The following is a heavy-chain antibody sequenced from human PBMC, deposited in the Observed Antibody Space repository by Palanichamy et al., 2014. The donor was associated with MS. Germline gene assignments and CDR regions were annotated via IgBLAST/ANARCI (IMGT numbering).Heavy chain of an antibody. CDR3: TTLGALGY. V-gene: IGHV3-48*01. J-gene: IGHJ4*02. CDR1: GFTFSSLD. D-gene: IGHD3-10*01. Sequence: EAHLAESGGDLVQPGGSLRLSCAASGFTFSSLDMNWVRQAPGKGLEWVSYISRNSDTIYYADSVKGRFAVSRDNAKNSLFLQMNSLRAEDTAVYHCTTLGALGYWGQGTLVTVSS. CDR2: ISRNSDTI.